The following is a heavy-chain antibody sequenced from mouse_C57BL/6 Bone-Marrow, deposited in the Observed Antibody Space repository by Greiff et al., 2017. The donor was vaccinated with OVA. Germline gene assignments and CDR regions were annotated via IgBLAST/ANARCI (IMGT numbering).Heavy chain of an antibody. D-gene: IGHD2-5*01. CDR1: GYTFTSYW. J-gene: IGHJ1*03. V-gene: IGHV1-64*01. CDR2: IHPNSGST. CDR3: ARGGFYYSNYVGWYFDV. Sequence: QVQLQQPGAELVKPGASVKLSCKTSGYTFTSYWMHWVKQRPGQGHEWIGMIHPNSGSTNYNEKFKSKATLTVDKSSSTAYMQLSSLTSEDSAVYYCARGGFYYSNYVGWYFDVWGTGTTVTVSS.